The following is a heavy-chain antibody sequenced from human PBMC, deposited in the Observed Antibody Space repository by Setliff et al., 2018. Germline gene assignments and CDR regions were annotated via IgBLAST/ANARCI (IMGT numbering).Heavy chain of an antibody. Sequence: SETLSLTCTVSGGSISSGSYYWSWIRQPAGKGLEWIGRIYTSGSTNYNPSLKSRVTISVDTSKNQFSLKMSSVTAADTAVYYCARHPHYDSSGYRDYWGQGTLVTVSS. D-gene: IGHD3-22*01. CDR3: ARHPHYDSSGYRDY. J-gene: IGHJ4*02. CDR2: IYTSGST. V-gene: IGHV4-61*02. CDR1: GGSISSGSYY.